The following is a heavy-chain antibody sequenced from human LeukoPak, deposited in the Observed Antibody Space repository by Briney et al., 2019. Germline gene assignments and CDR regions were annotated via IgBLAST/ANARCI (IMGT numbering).Heavy chain of an antibody. V-gene: IGHV4-59*01. CDR3: ASRTTVTTYGTFDI. Sequence: PGGSLRLSCAASGFAFSNAWMSWIRQPPGKGLEWIGYIYYSGSTDYNPSLKSRVTISGDTSKNQFSLKLSSVTAADTAVYYCASRTTVTTYGTFDIWGQGTMVTVSS. D-gene: IGHD4-17*01. CDR1: GFAFSNAW. CDR2: IYYSGST. J-gene: IGHJ3*02.